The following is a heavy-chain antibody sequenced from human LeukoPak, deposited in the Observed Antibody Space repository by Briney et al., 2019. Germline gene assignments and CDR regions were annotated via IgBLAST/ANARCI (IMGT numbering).Heavy chain of an antibody. Sequence: SETLSLTCTVSGYSISSGYYWGWIRQPPGKGLEWIGSIYHSGSTYYNPSLKSRVTISVDTSKNQFSLKLSSVTAADTAVYYCARGREWDPIDYYYYYMDVWGKGTTVTVSS. CDR2: IYHSGST. D-gene: IGHD1-26*01. J-gene: IGHJ6*03. CDR3: ARGREWDPIDYYYYYMDV. V-gene: IGHV4-38-2*02. CDR1: GYSISSGYY.